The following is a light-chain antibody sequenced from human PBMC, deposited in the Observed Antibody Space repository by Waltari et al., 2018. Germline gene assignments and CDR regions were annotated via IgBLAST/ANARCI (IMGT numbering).Light chain of an antibody. V-gene: IGLV1-40*01. CDR1: SSNIGSPYN. CDR2: DDS. Sequence: QSVLTQPPSVSGAPGQRVTISCTGSSSNIGSPYNVHWYQQVPGRAPKLLIYDDSPRPSGVPDRFSGSKSGTSASLAITGLQAEDEAEYFCQSYDSGLNGLFFGVGTKVTVL. CDR3: QSYDSGLNGLF. J-gene: IGLJ2*01.